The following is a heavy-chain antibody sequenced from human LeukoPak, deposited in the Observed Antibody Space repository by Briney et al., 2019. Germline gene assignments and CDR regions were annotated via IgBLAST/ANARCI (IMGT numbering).Heavy chain of an antibody. V-gene: IGHV3-30*02. J-gene: IGHJ4*02. Sequence: PGGSLRLSCAASGFTFTNYWMSWVRQAPGKGLEWVAFIRSDGSNEYYADSVKGRFTISRDNSKSTLYLQMNSLRADDTAVYYCAKDRVRSSWYYFDYWGQGTLVTVSS. CDR3: AKDRVRSSWYYFDY. CDR2: IRSDGSNE. CDR1: GFTFTNYW. D-gene: IGHD6-13*01.